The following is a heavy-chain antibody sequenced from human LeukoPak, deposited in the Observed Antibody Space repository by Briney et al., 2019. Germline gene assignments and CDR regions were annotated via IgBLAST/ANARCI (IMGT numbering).Heavy chain of an antibody. CDR3: ARENDYGDY. J-gene: IGHJ4*02. V-gene: IGHV3-48*03. CDR1: GFTVSSYE. Sequence: AAGSMRLSCAGSGFTVSSYEMNWVRPAQGEGLEWASYISSSGSTIYYADSVKGRFTISRDNAKNSLYLQMNSLRAEDTAVYYCARENDYGDYWGQGTLVTVSS. CDR2: ISSSGSTI.